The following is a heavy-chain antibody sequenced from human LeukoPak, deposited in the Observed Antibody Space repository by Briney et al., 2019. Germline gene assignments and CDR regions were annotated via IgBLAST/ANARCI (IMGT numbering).Heavy chain of an antibody. D-gene: IGHD3-10*01. Sequence: SETLSLTCTVSGGSISSGDYYWSWIRQPPGKGLEWIGYIYYSGSTYYNPSLKSRVTISVDTSKNQFSLKLSSVTAVDTAVYCCARELGDYYGSGSYQNWFDPWGQGTLVTVSS. J-gene: IGHJ5*02. CDR1: GGSISSGDYY. V-gene: IGHV4-30-4*01. CDR2: IYYSGST. CDR3: ARELGDYYGSGSYQNWFDP.